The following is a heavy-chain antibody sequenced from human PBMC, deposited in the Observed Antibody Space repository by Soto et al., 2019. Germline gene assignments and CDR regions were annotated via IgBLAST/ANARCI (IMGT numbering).Heavy chain of an antibody. J-gene: IGHJ5*02. D-gene: IGHD1-1*01. CDR3: ARDPLPYNWNDVYNWFDP. CDR1: GFTFSSYG. Sequence: GGSLRLSCAASGFTFSSYGMHWVRQAPGKGLEWVAVISYDGSNKYYADSVKGRFTISRDNSKNTLYLQMNNLRAEDTAVYYCARDPLPYNWNDVYNWFDPWGQGTLVTVSS. V-gene: IGHV3-30*03. CDR2: ISYDGSNK.